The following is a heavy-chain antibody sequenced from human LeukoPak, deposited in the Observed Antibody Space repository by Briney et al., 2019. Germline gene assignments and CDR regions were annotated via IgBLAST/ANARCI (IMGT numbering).Heavy chain of an antibody. CDR1: GGSISSYY. CDR3: ARHNWGFYYYYGMDV. D-gene: IGHD7-27*01. J-gene: IGHJ6*02. CDR2: IYYSGST. V-gene: IGHV4-59*08. Sequence: SETLSLTCTVSGGSISSYYWSWIRQPPGKGLEWIGYIYYSGSTNYNPSLKSRVTISVDTSKNQFSLKLSSVTAADTAVYYCARHNWGFYYYYGMDVWGQGTTVTVSS.